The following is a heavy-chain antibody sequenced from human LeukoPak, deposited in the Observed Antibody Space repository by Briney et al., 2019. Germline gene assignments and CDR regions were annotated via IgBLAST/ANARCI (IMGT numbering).Heavy chain of an antibody. D-gene: IGHD1-1*01. CDR3: AGSKSVRPYPIDY. V-gene: IGHV4-38-2*01. CDR1: GYSISSGYY. Sequence: SETPSLTCAVSGYSISSGYYWGWIRQPPGKGLEWIGSIYHSGSTYYNPSLKSRVTISVDTSKNQFSLKLSSVTAADTAVYYCAGSKSVRPYPIDYWGQGTLVTVSS. CDR2: IYHSGST. J-gene: IGHJ4*02.